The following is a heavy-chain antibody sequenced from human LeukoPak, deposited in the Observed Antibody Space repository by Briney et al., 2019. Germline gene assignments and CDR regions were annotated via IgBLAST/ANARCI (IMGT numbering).Heavy chain of an antibody. V-gene: IGHV3-33*01. Sequence: PGRSLRLSCAASGFSFSTYAMHWVRQAPGKGLEWVALIWHDASHTFYTDSVKGRFTISRDNSKNTVYLQMNSLGGEDAAVYYCAREISGSGSYPDYWGQGTLVTVSS. J-gene: IGHJ4*02. CDR2: IWHDASHT. D-gene: IGHD3-10*01. CDR3: AREISGSGSYPDY. CDR1: GFSFSTYA.